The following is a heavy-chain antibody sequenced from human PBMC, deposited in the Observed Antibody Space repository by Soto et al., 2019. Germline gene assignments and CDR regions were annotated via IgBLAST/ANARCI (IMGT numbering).Heavy chain of an antibody. CDR2: IYYIGGT. V-gene: IGHV4-31*03. CDR3: ARRVFP. Sequence: QVQLQESGPGLVKPSQTLSLTCTVSGGSISSGGYYWNWIRQHPGKGLEWIGYIYYIGGTYYNPSLKTRVTLSLDTSKSQFSLKLSSVTAADTAVDYCARRVFPWGQGTLVTVSS. CDR1: GGSISSGGYY. J-gene: IGHJ5*02.